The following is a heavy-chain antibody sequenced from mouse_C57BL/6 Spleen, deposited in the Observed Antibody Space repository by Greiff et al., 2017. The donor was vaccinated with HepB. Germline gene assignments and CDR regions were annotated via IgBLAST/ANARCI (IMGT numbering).Heavy chain of an antibody. J-gene: IGHJ2*01. CDR3: VSALTGTYNGFDY. CDR1: GFSFNTYA. V-gene: IGHV10-1*01. D-gene: IGHD4-1*01. Sequence: DAGGGMVQPKGSLKLSCAASGFSFNTYAMNWVRQAPGKGLEWVARIRSKSNNYATYYADSVKDRFTISRDDSESMLYLQMNNLKTEDTAMYYCVSALTGTYNGFDYWGQGTTLTVSS. CDR2: IRSKSNNYAT.